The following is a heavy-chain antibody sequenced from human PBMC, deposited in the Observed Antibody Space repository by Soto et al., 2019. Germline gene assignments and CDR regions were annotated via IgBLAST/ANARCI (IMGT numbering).Heavy chain of an antibody. Sequence: QLQLQESGPGLVKPSETLSLTCTVSGGSISSSSYYWGWIRQPPGKGLEWIGSIYYSGSTYYNPSLKSRVTISVDTSKNQFSLKLSSVTAADTAVYYCARRKNDYYDSSGWKHNWFDPWGQGTLVTVSS. J-gene: IGHJ5*02. CDR1: GGSISSSSYY. CDR2: IYYSGST. CDR3: ARRKNDYYDSSGWKHNWFDP. D-gene: IGHD3-22*01. V-gene: IGHV4-39*01.